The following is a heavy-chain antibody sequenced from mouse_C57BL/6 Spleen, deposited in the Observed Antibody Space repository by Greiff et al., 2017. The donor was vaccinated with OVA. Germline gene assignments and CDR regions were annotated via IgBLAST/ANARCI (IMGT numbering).Heavy chain of an antibody. CDR1: GYTFTDYN. V-gene: IGHV1-18*01. Sequence: EVQLQQSGPELVKPGASVKIPCKASGYTFTDYNMDWVKQSHGKSLEWIGDINPNNGGTIYNQKFKGKATLTVDKSSSTAYMELRSLTSEDTAVYYCARSLFFSMGSSYGYFDYWGQGTTLTVSS. CDR2: INPNNGGT. CDR3: ARSLFFSMGSSYGYFDY. J-gene: IGHJ2*01. D-gene: IGHD1-1*01.